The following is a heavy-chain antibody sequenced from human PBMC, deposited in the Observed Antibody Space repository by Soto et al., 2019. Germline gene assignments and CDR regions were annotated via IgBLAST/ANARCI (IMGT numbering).Heavy chain of an antibody. D-gene: IGHD5-12*01. CDR3: ARTARRWLPRGGYYFDY. Sequence: GASVKVSCKASGYTFTSYYMHWVRQAPGQGLEWMGIINPSGGSTSYAQKFQGRVTMTRDTSTSTVYMELSSLRSEDTAVYYCARTARRWLPRGGYYFDYWGQGTLVTVSS. CDR2: INPSGGST. J-gene: IGHJ4*02. CDR1: GYTFTSYY. V-gene: IGHV1-46*01.